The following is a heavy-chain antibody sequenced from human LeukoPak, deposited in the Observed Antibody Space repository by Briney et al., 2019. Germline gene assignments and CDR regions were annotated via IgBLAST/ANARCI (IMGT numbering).Heavy chain of an antibody. CDR1: GFTFSDYC. J-gene: IGHJ3*02. V-gene: IGHV3-7*01. D-gene: IGHD2-21*01. CDR2: IKQDGSAK. CDR3: AQGDPVFSDAFDI. Sequence: GGSLRLSCAASGFTFSDYCMSWIRQAAGKGLEWVAIIKQDGSAKYYVDSVKGCFTISRDNAKNSLYLQMNSLRAEDTAVHYCAQGDPVFSDAFDIWGQGTMVTVSS.